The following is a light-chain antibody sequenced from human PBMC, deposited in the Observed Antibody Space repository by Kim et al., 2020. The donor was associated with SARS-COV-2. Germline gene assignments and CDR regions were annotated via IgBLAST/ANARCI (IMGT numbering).Light chain of an antibody. Sequence: SPGETATLSCRASQTVSNHLAWYQQKPGQAPRLLIYGASNRATGIPARFSGSGSGTDFTLTISSLEPEDFAVYYCQQRTNRITFGQGTRLEIK. J-gene: IGKJ5*01. CDR3: QQRTNRIT. CDR1: QTVSNH. CDR2: GAS. V-gene: IGKV3-11*01.